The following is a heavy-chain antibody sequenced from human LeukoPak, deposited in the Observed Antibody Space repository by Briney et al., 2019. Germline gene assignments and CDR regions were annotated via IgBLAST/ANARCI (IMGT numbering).Heavy chain of an antibody. Sequence: SETLSLTCTVSGDSISSYHWRWIRRPPGKGLEWIGYIYSRGSTNYNPSLKSRVTISRDTSKNQFSRRLSAVAAADTAVYYCGRRGSGSYYRYCYFYMVVGGKGRTVTISS. CDR3: GRRGSGSYYRYCYFYMVV. CDR1: GDSISSYH. D-gene: IGHD3-10*01. V-gene: IGHV4-59*12. J-gene: IGHJ6*03. CDR2: IYSRGST.